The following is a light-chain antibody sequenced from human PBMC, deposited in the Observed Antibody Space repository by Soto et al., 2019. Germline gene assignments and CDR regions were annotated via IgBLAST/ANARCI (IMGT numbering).Light chain of an antibody. Sequence: DIQMTQSPSTLTAYVGDRVIMTCRASQSIGDSLAWYQQKLGKAPKLLIYKASILESGVPSRFSGSGSGTNFTLTINSLQPDDFATYCCQHYDSSSYDFGQGTKLENK. CDR2: KAS. CDR3: QHYDSSSYD. V-gene: IGKV1-5*03. CDR1: QSIGDS. J-gene: IGKJ2*01.